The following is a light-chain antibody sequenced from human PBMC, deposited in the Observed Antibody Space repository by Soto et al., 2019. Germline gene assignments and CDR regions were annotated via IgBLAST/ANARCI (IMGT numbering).Light chain of an antibody. J-gene: IGKJ2*01. CDR3: QQYYNWPPYT. CDR2: GAS. V-gene: IGKV3-15*01. CDR1: QSVDTN. Sequence: EVVMTQSPATLSVSPGDRATLSCRASQSVDTNVAWYQQKPGQAPRLLVYGASTRATGIPARFTGFGSGTYFTLTISGLQSDDFAVYYCQQYYNWPPYTFGQGTKLQI.